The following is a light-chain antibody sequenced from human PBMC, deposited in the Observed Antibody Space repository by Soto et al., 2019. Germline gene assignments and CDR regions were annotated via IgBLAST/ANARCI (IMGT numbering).Light chain of an antibody. CDR3: QQFGSSPLYT. Sequence: EIVLTQSPGTLSLSPGERVTLSCRASQSVSSTYFAWYQQKPGPAPRLLIYGASSRATGIPDRFSGSGSGTDFTLTISRLESEDFAVYYCQQFGSSPLYTFGQGTKLEIK. V-gene: IGKV3-20*01. CDR1: QSVSSTY. J-gene: IGKJ2*01. CDR2: GAS.